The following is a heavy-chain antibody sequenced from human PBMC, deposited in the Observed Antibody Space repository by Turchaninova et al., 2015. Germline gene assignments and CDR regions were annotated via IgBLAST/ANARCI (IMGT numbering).Heavy chain of an antibody. V-gene: IGHV3-23*01. J-gene: IGHJ4*02. CDR3: AKDLTSSGYVYFDY. CDR2: ISGSEGST. Sequence: EVQLLESGGGLVQPGGCLGLACGASAFTFSRDAMSWVRQAPGKGLEWVSGISGSEGSTYYADSVKGRFTISRDNSKNTLYLQMNSLRAEDTAVYYCAKDLTSSGYVYFDYWGQGTLVTVSS. D-gene: IGHD3-22*01. CDR1: AFTFSRDA.